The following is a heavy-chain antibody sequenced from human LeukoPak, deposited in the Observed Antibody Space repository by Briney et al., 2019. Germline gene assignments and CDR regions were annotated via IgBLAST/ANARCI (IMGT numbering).Heavy chain of an antibody. J-gene: IGHJ5*02. Sequence: SETLSLTCTVSGGSISSYFWSWIRQPAGKGLEWIGYIHSSGNTYYNPSLKSRVFISVDASKNQFSLKVTSVTAADTAVYYCARERSMVRGISWFDPWGQGTLVTVSS. CDR1: GGSISSYF. D-gene: IGHD3-10*01. CDR3: ARERSMVRGISWFDP. CDR2: IHSSGNT. V-gene: IGHV4-4*09.